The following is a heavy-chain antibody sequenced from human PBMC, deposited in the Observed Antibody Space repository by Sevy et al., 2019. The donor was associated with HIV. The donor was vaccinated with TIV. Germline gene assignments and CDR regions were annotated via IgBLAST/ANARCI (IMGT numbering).Heavy chain of an antibody. CDR1: GFTLSSYG. J-gene: IGHJ4*02. Sequence: GGSLRLSCAASGFTLSSYGMHWVRQAPGKGLEWVAVIRYDGSNKYYADSVKGRFTISRDNAKNSLYLQMNSLRAEDTAVYYCTRDLPPSATTVAHFDYWGRGTLVTVSS. D-gene: IGHD4-17*01. CDR2: IRYDGSNK. CDR3: TRDLPPSATTVAHFDY. V-gene: IGHV3-33*01.